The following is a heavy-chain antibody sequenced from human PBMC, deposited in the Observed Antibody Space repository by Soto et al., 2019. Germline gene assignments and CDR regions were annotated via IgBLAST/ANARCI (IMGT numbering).Heavy chain of an antibody. CDR2: ISSSGTT. CDR1: GDSISGYY. Sequence: SETLSLTCSVSGDSISGYYWSWVRQPPGKGLEWIAYISSSGTTSYNPSLTSRVTISVDTSKNQFSLKVNSVTTADTAVYYCARIRSGWYWFDPWGQGTLVTVSS. D-gene: IGHD6-19*01. J-gene: IGHJ5*02. V-gene: IGHV4-59*01. CDR3: ARIRSGWYWFDP.